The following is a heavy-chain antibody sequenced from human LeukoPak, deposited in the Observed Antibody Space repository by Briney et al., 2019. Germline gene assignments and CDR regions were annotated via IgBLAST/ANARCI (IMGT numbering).Heavy chain of an antibody. CDR2: IYSGGST. D-gene: IGHD2-2*01. CDR3: ARAPATHCSTTSCYGFDI. CDR1: GGSLSSYY. J-gene: IGHJ3*02. Sequence: PAETLSLTCTVSGGSLSSYYWSWIRQPAAKGLEWVGRIYSGGSTNYNPPLKSRVALSLDTSKYQFTVKLRSVTAADTAVYYCARAPATHCSTTSCYGFDIWGQETMVTVSS. V-gene: IGHV4-4*07.